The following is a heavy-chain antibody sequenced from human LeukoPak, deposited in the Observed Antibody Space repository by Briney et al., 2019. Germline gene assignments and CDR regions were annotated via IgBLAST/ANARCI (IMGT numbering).Heavy chain of an antibody. CDR3: ARGKYCSGGSCHGGFDP. CDR2: INTNTGNP. V-gene: IGHV7-4-1*01. D-gene: IGHD2-15*01. CDR1: GYTFTSYA. Sequence: ASVKLSCKASGYTFTSYAMNWVRHGPGKGLEWMGWINTNTGNPTYAQGFTGRFVFSLDTSVSTAYLQICSLKAEDTAVYYCARGKYCSGGSCHGGFDPWGQGTLVTVSS. J-gene: IGHJ5*02.